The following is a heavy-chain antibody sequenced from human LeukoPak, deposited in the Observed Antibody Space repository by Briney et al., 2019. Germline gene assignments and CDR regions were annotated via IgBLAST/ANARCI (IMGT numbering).Heavy chain of an antibody. CDR2: IYYSGST. CDR1: GGSISSSSYY. J-gene: IGHJ6*03. Sequence: KPSETLSLTCTVSGGSISSSSYYWGWIRQPPGKGLEWIGSIYYSGSTYYNPSLKSRVTISVDTSKNQFSLKLSSVTAADTAVYYCARHVYSSSWIYYYYMDVWGKGTTVTVSS. V-gene: IGHV4-39*01. CDR3: ARHVYSSSWIYYYYMDV. D-gene: IGHD6-13*01.